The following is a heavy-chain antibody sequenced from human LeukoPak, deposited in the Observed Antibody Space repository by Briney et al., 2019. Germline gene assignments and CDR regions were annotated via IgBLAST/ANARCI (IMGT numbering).Heavy chain of an antibody. D-gene: IGHD2-2*01. J-gene: IGHJ4*02. CDR2: INHSGST. V-gene: IGHV4-34*01. CDR1: GGSFSGYY. CDR3: ARGIAGYQEAYFDY. Sequence: SETLSLTCAVYGGSFSGYYWSWIRQPPGKGLEWIGEINHSGSTNYNPSLKSRVTISVDTSKNQFSLKLSPVTAADTAVYYCARGIAGYQEAYFDYWGQGTLVTVSS.